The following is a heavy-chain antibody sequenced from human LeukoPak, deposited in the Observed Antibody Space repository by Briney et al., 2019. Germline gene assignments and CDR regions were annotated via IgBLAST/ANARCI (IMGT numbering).Heavy chain of an antibody. V-gene: IGHV4-30-2*01. CDR3: ARTGYYDFWSGLTDAFDI. D-gene: IGHD3-3*01. Sequence: PSQTLSLTCAVSGGSISSDGYSWSWIRQPPGKGLEWIGYIDHSGTTYYNPSLKSRVTMSVNRSKNQFSLNLSSVTAADTAVYYCARTGYYDFWSGLTDAFDIWGQGTMVTVSS. CDR2: IDHSGTT. J-gene: IGHJ3*02. CDR1: GGSISSDGYS.